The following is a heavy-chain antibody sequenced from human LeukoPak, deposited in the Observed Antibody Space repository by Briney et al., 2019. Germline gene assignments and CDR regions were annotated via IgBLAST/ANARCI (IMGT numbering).Heavy chain of an antibody. D-gene: IGHD3-9*01. Sequence: PGGSLRLSCSAAGFTFSRYAMHWVRQAPGKGLEYVSAISSNGGSTYNADSVKGRFTISRDNSKNTLYLQVSSLRAEDTAVYYCVKDSNDYDILTGYYTFYFDYWGQGTLVTVSS. CDR3: VKDSNDYDILTGYYTFYFDY. CDR1: GFTFSRYA. J-gene: IGHJ4*02. CDR2: ISSNGGST. V-gene: IGHV3-64D*06.